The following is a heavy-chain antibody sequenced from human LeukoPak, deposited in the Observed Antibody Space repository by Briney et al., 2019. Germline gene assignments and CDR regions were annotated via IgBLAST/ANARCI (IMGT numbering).Heavy chain of an antibody. CDR1: GYSISSGYY. CDR3: ARDPGGSYRHNWFDP. J-gene: IGHJ5*02. CDR2: IYYSGST. V-gene: IGHV4-38-2*02. Sequence: NTSETLSLTCTVSGYSISSGYYWGWIRQPPGKGLEWIGYIYYSGSTNYNPSLKSRVTISVDTSKNQFSLKLSSVTAADTAVYYCARDPGGSYRHNWFDPWGQGTLVTVSS. D-gene: IGHD3-16*02.